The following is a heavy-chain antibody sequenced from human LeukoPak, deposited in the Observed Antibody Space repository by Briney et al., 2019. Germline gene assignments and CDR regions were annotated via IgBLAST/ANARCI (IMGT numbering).Heavy chain of an antibody. Sequence: SVKVSCKASGGTFSSYAISWVRQAPGQGPEWMGGIIPIFGTANYAQKFQGRVTITADESTSTAYMELSSLRSEDTAVYYCASWLPSSGWYLGAFDIWGQGTMVTVSS. CDR1: GGTFSSYA. J-gene: IGHJ3*02. D-gene: IGHD6-19*01. CDR3: ASWLPSSGWYLGAFDI. CDR2: IIPIFGTA. V-gene: IGHV1-69*13.